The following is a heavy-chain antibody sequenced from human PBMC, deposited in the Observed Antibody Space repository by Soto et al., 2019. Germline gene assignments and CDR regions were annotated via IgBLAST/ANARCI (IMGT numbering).Heavy chain of an antibody. V-gene: IGHV1-69*13. D-gene: IGHD3-3*01. CDR2: IIPIFGTA. Sequence: GASVKVSCKASGGTFSSYAISWVRQAPGQGLEWMGGIIPIFGTANYAQKFQGRVTITADESTSTAYMELSSLRSEDTAVYYCASSRVGKLRRNPAYYFDYWGQGTLVTVSS. CDR3: ASSRVGKLRRNPAYYFDY. CDR1: GGTFSSYA. J-gene: IGHJ4*02.